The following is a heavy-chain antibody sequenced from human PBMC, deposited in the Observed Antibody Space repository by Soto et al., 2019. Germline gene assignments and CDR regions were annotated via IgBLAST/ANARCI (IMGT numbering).Heavy chain of an antibody. J-gene: IGHJ6*02. D-gene: IGHD6-13*01. CDR1: GGSFSGYY. CDR3: ARVGIAAAQDV. Sequence: LSETLSLTCAVYGGSFSGYYWSWIRQPPGKGLEWIGEINHSGSTNYNPSLKSRVTISVDTSKNQFSLKLSSVTAADTAVYYCARVGIAAAQDVWGQGTTVTVSS. V-gene: IGHV4-34*01. CDR2: INHSGST.